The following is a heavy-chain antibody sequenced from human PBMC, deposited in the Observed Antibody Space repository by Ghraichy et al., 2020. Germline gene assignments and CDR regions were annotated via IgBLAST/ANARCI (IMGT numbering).Heavy chain of an antibody. CDR1: GFTFSSYW. CDR3: ARYPGEYYFDY. J-gene: IGHJ4*02. CDR2: IKQDGSEK. Sequence: GESQNISCAASGFTFSSYWMSWVRQAPGKGLEWVANIKQDGSEKYYVDSVKGRFTISRDNAKNSLYLQMNSLRAEDTAVYYCARYPGEYYFDYWGQGTLVTVSS. V-gene: IGHV3-7*01.